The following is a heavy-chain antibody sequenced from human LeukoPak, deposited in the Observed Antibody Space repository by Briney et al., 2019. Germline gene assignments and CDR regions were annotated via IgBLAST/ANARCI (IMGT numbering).Heavy chain of an antibody. J-gene: IGHJ4*02. CDR1: GFTFSRSA. D-gene: IGHD3-22*01. CDR2: IIYSGGAT. CDR3: AKDGLYYDGSEHVYYFDS. Sequence: GGSLRLSCAASGFTFSRSAMTWVRKGPGTGLEFVASIIYSGGATYYADSVKGRFTISRDNSKNTLYLQMNSLRAEDTALYYCAKDGLYYDGSEHVYYFDSWGQGTLVTVSS. V-gene: IGHV3-23*01.